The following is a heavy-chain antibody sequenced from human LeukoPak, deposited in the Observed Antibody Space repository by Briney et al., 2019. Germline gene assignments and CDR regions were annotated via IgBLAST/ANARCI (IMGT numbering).Heavy chain of an antibody. CDR3: ARYVDTAMVAPKDAFDI. CDR2: IYYSGST. J-gene: IGHJ3*02. CDR1: GGSISSGDYY. V-gene: IGHV4-30-4*01. D-gene: IGHD5-18*01. Sequence: PSRTLSLTCTVSGGSISSGDYYWSWIRQPPGKGLEWIGYIYYSGSTYYNPSLKSRVTISVDTSKNQFSLKLSSVTAADMAVYYCARYVDTAMVAPKDAFDIWGQGTMVTVSS.